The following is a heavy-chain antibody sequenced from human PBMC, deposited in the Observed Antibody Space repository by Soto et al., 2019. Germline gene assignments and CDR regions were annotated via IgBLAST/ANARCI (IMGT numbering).Heavy chain of an antibody. V-gene: IGHV4-39*01. J-gene: IGHJ6*02. CDR1: GGSSSSRSYY. CDR2: IYYSGST. Sequence: PSQTLSLTCTVAGGSSSSRSYYWGWIRQPPGKGLEWIGSIYYSGSTYYNPSLKSRVTISVDTSKNQFSLKLSSVTAADTAVYYCARQGIAAAGTRRGMDVWGQGTTVTVSS. D-gene: IGHD6-13*01. CDR3: ARQGIAAAGTRRGMDV.